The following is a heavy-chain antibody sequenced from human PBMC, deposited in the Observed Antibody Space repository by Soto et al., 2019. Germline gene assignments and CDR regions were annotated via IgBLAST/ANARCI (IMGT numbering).Heavy chain of an antibody. CDR2: MNPNSGNT. V-gene: IGHV1-8*01. CDR1: GYTFTSYD. CDR3: AREFPTTSYYYYYYMDV. D-gene: IGHD2-2*01. Sequence: ASVKVSCKASGYTFTSYDINWVRQATGQGLEWMGWMNPNSGNTGYAQKFQGRVTMTRNTSISTAYMELSSLRSEDTAVYYCAREFPTTSYYYYYYMDVWGKGTAVTVSS. J-gene: IGHJ6*03.